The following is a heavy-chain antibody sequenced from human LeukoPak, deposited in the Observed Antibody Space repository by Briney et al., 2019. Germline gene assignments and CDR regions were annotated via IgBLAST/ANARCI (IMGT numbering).Heavy chain of an antibody. CDR1: GGSISSSSYY. J-gene: IGHJ4*02. V-gene: IGHV4-39*01. CDR3: ASRGYGSGSYYISY. CDR2: IYYSGST. D-gene: IGHD3-10*01. Sequence: KTSETLSLTCTVSGGSISSSSYYWGWIRQPPGKGLEWIGSIYYSGSTYYNPSLKSRVTISVDTSKNQFSLKLSSVTAADTAVYYCASRGYGSGSYYISYWGQGTLVTVSS.